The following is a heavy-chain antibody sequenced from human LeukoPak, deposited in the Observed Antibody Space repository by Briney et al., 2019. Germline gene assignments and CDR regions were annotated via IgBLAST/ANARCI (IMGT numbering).Heavy chain of an antibody. CDR2: INHSGST. CDR3: ASPGYSSGWFGVSAFDI. J-gene: IGHJ3*02. D-gene: IGHD6-19*01. Sequence: SETLSLTCAVYGGSFSGYYWSWIRQPPGKGLEWIGEINHSGSTNYNPSLKSRVTISVDTSKNQFSLKLSSVTAADTAVYYCASPGYSSGWFGVSAFDIWGQGTMVTVSS. CDR1: GGSFSGYY. V-gene: IGHV4-34*01.